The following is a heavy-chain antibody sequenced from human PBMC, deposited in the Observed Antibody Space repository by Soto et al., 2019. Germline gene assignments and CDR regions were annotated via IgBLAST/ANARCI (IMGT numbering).Heavy chain of an antibody. D-gene: IGHD2-15*01. CDR3: ARDQGYCSGGSCYSSIDY. CDR2: IWYDGSNK. CDR1: GFTFSSYG. V-gene: IGHV3-33*01. J-gene: IGHJ4*02. Sequence: QVQLVESGGGVVQPGRSLRLSCAASGFTFSSYGMHWVRQAPGKGLEWVAVIWYDGSNKYYADSVKGRFTISRDNSKNTLYLQMNSLRAEDTAVYYWARDQGYCSGGSCYSSIDYWGQGTLVTVSS.